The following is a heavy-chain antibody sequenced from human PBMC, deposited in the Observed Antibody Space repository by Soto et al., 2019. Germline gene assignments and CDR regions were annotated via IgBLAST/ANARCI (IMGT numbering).Heavy chain of an antibody. D-gene: IGHD6-19*01. CDR3: ASSAGVAGSPFDY. CDR1: GGTFSSYT. Sequence: QVQLVQSGAEVKKPGSSVKVSCKASGGTFSSYTISWVRQAPGQGLXXMGRIIPILGIANYAQKFQGRVTITADKSTSTAYMELSSLRSEDTAVYYCASSAGVAGSPFDYWGQGTLVTVSS. J-gene: IGHJ4*02. CDR2: IIPILGIA. V-gene: IGHV1-69*02.